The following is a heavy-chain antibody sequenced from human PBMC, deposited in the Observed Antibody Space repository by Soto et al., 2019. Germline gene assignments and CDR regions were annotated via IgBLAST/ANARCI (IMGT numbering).Heavy chain of an antibody. CDR3: ARWGYYYYGMDV. CDR2: IYYRGGT. V-gene: IGHV4-59*01. Sequence: SETLSLTCTVSGGSISSYYWTWIRQPPGKGLEWIGYIYYRGGTYYNPSLKSRVTISVDTSKNQFSLKLTSVTAADTAVYYCARWGYYYYGMDVWGQGTTVTVSS. CDR1: GGSISSYY. J-gene: IGHJ6*02. D-gene: IGHD3-16*01.